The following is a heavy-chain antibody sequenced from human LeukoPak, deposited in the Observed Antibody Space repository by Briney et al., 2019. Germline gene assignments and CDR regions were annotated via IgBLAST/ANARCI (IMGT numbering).Heavy chain of an antibody. CDR3: ARGSIAVAGITCY. CDR2: ISYDGSNK. Sequence: GGSLRLSCAASGFTFSSYWMHWVRQAPGKGLEWVAVISYDGSNKYYADSVKGRFTISRDNSKNTLYLQMNSLRAEDTAVYYCARGSIAVAGITCYWGQGTLVTVSS. D-gene: IGHD6-19*01. V-gene: IGHV3-30*03. J-gene: IGHJ4*02. CDR1: GFTFSSYW.